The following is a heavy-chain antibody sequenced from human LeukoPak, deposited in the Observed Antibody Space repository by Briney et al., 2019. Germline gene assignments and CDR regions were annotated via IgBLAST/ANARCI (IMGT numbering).Heavy chain of an antibody. CDR2: IIASGGTT. V-gene: IGHV3-23*01. Sequence: PGGSLRLSCAASGFTFSNYVMTWVRQAPGKGLEWVSLIIASGGTTFYADSVKGRFTVSRDNSNNTLYLQMNSLRVEDTAVYYCARDKNYAFDYWGQGTLVTVSS. CDR3: ARDKNYAFDY. CDR1: GFTFSNYV. J-gene: IGHJ4*02. D-gene: IGHD1-7*01.